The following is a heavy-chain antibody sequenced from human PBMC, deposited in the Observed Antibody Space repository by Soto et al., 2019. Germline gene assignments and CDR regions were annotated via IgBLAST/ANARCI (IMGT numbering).Heavy chain of an antibody. CDR3: AKDVGYYDFWSGYSTLYYYYYYGMDV. CDR1: GFTFSSYG. Sequence: PGGSLRLSCAASGFTFSSYGMHWVRQAPGKGLEWVAVISYDGSNKYYADSVKGRFTISRDNSKNTLYLQMNSLRAEDTAVYYCAKDVGYYDFWSGYSTLYYYYYYGMDVWGQGTTVTVS. J-gene: IGHJ6*02. V-gene: IGHV3-30*18. CDR2: ISYDGSNK. D-gene: IGHD3-3*01.